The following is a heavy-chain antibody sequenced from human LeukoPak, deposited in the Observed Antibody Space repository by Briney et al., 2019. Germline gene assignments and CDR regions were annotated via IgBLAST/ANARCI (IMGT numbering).Heavy chain of an antibody. V-gene: IGHV3-30*03. CDR3: ARDRGYYDSSGYYYGLDY. Sequence: GGSLRLSCAASGFTFSSYGMHWVRQAPGKGLEWVAVISYDGSNKYYADSVKGRFTISRDNSKNTLYLQMNSLRAEDTAVYYCARDRGYYDSSGYYYGLDYWGQGTLVTVS. CDR1: GFTFSSYG. D-gene: IGHD3-22*01. J-gene: IGHJ4*02. CDR2: ISYDGSNK.